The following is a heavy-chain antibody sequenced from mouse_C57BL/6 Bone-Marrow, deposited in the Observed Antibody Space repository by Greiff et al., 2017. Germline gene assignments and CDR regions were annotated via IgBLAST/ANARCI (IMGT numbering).Heavy chain of an antibody. J-gene: IGHJ1*03. Sequence: QVQLKQSGAELVRPGTSVKMSCKASGYTFTNYWIGWAKQRPGHGLEWIGDIYPGGGYTNYNEKFKGKATLTADKSSSTAYMQFSSLTSEESAIYYCARYDSYWHFDVWGTGTTVTVSS. CDR1: GYTFTNYW. V-gene: IGHV1-63*01. CDR2: IYPGGGYT. D-gene: IGHD2-4*01. CDR3: ARYDSYWHFDV.